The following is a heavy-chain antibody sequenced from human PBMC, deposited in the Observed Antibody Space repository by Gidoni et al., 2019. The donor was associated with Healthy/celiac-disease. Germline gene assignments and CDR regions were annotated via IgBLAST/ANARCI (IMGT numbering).Heavy chain of an antibody. Sequence: QVQLVQSGAEVKKPGSSVQVSCKASGYTFTRYYMHWVRQAPGQGLEWMGIINPSGGSTSYAQKFQGRVTMTRDTSTSTVYMELSSLRSEDTAVYYCARDGAPRWYCSGGSCPGAFDIWGQGTMVTVSS. J-gene: IGHJ3*02. CDR2: INPSGGST. D-gene: IGHD2-15*01. V-gene: IGHV1-46*01. CDR3: ARDGAPRWYCSGGSCPGAFDI. CDR1: GYTFTRYY.